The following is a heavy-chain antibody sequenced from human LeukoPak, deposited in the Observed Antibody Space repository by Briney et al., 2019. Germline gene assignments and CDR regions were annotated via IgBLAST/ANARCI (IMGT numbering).Heavy chain of an antibody. CDR3: AREYSSSSNRLWYFDY. Sequence: ASVKVSCKASGYTFTGYYMHWVRQAPGQGLEWMGWINPNSGGTNYAQKFQGRVTMTRDTSISTAYMELSKLRSDDTAVYYCAREYSSSSNRLWYFDYWGQGTLVTVFS. CDR1: GYTFTGYY. J-gene: IGHJ4*02. V-gene: IGHV1-2*02. D-gene: IGHD6-6*01. CDR2: INPNSGGT.